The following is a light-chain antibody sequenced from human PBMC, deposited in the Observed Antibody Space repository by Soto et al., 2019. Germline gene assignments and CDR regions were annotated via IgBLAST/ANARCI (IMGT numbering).Light chain of an antibody. CDR2: EVS. V-gene: IGLV2-14*01. Sequence: QSVLPQPASVSGSPGQPITISGTGPSSDVGFYNYVSWYQHHPGKAPKLMIYEVSNRPSGVSNRFSGSKSGNTASLTISGLQAEDEADYYCSSYTTSITLVVFGGGTKLTVL. J-gene: IGLJ2*01. CDR1: SSDVGFYNY. CDR3: SSYTTSITLVV.